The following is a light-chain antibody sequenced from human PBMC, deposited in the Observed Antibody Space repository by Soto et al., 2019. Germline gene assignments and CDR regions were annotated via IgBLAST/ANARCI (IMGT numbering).Light chain of an antibody. CDR1: SSNIGTNA. CDR3: AAWDDSLNGYV. V-gene: IGLV1-44*01. Sequence: QSVLTQPPSASGTPGQRVTISCSGGSSNIGTNAVNWYQQLPGTAPKLLIYNNNQRPSGVPDQFSGSKSGTSASLAISGLQSEDEADDYCAAWDDSLNGYVFGTGTKLTVL. CDR2: NNN. J-gene: IGLJ1*01.